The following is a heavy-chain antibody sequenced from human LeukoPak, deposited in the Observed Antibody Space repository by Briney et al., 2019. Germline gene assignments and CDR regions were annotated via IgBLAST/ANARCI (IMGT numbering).Heavy chain of an antibody. CDR2: IWYDGSNK. CDR1: GFTFSSYG. Sequence: PGGSLRLSCAASGFTFSSYGMHWVRQAPGKGLEWVAVIWYDGSNKYYADSVKGRFTISRDNSKNTLYLQMNSLRAEDTAVYYCARDFSSSWPPYYSDYWGQGTLVTVSS. CDR3: ARDFSSSWPPYYSDY. D-gene: IGHD6-13*01. V-gene: IGHV3-33*01. J-gene: IGHJ4*02.